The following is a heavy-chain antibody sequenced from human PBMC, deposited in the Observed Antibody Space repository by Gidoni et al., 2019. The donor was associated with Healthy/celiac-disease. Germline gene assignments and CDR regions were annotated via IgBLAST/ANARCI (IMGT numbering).Heavy chain of an antibody. D-gene: IGHD4-17*01. CDR2: ISYDGSNK. V-gene: IGHV3-30*18. CDR1: GFTFSTSG. J-gene: IGHJ3*02. Sequence: QVQLVESGGGVVQPGRSLRLSCAASGFTFSTSGMHWVRQAPGKGLEWVAVISYDGSNKYYADSVKGRFTISRDNSKNTLYLQMNSLRAEDTAVYYCAKELSLTTVTGDAFDIWGQGTMVTVSS. CDR3: AKELSLTTVTGDAFDI.